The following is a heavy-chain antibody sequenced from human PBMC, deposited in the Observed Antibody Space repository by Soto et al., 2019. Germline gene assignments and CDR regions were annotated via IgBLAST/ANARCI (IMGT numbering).Heavy chain of an antibody. V-gene: IGHV3-30*18. Sequence: QVQLVESGGGVVQPGRSLRLSCAASGFTFSSYGMHWVRQAPGKGLEWVAVISYDGSNKYYADSVKGRFTISRDNSKNTLYLQMNSLSAEDTAVYYCAKADDGHYYDSSGHIDYWGQGTLVTVSS. CDR2: ISYDGSNK. D-gene: IGHD3-22*01. CDR3: AKADDGHYYDSSGHIDY. J-gene: IGHJ4*02. CDR1: GFTFSSYG.